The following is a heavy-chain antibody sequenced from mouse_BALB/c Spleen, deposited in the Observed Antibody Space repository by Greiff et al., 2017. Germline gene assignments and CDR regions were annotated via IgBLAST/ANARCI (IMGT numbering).Heavy chain of an antibody. CDR1: GYSITSDYA. J-gene: IGHJ4*01. V-gene: IGHV3-2*02. D-gene: IGHD1-3*01. CDR2: ISYSGST. Sequence: EVKVEESGPGLVKPSQSLSLTCTVTGYSITSDYAWNWIRQFPGNKLEWMGYISYSGSTSYNPSLKSRISITRDTSKNQFFLQLNSVTTEDTATYYCAREGKDYAMDYWGQGTSVTVSS. CDR3: AREGKDYAMDY.